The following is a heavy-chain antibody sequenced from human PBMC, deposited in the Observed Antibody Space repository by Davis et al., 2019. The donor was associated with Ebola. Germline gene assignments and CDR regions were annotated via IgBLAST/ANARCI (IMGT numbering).Heavy chain of an antibody. V-gene: IGHV7-4-1*02. Sequence: ASVKVSCKASGYTFTSYYMHWVRQAPGQGLEWMGWINTNTGNPTYAQGFTGRFVFSLDTSVSTAYLQISSLKAEDTAVYYCASHSSSTYYYYGMDVWGQGTTVTVSS. CDR1: GYTFTSYY. D-gene: IGHD6-6*01. J-gene: IGHJ6*02. CDR2: INTNTGNP. CDR3: ASHSSSTYYYYGMDV.